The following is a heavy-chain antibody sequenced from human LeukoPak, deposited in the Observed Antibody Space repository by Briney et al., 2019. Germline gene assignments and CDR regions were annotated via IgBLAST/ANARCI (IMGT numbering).Heavy chain of an antibody. V-gene: IGHV3-74*01. CDR2: TNGDGSDT. CDR3: ARTYTGAWFDY. D-gene: IGHD1-14*01. CDR1: GFTFSAFW. Sequence: PGGSLRLSCAASGFTFSAFWMHWVRQVPGKGLVWISRTNGDGSDTTYADSVKGRFTLSRDNAKNRLYLQMNSLRAEDTAVYFCARTYTGAWFDYWGQGALVTVSS. J-gene: IGHJ4*02.